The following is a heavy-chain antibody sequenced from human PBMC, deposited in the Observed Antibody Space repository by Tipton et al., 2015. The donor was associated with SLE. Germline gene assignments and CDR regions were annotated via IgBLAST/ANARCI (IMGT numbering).Heavy chain of an antibody. CDR1: GGSFSDYY. CDR3: ARGGAVYYYYYYMDV. Sequence: TLSLTCAVYGGSFSDYYWSWIRQPPGKGLEWIGEINHSGSTNYNPSLKSRVTISVDTSKNQFSLKLSSVTAEDTAVYYCARGGAVYYYYYYMDVWGKGTTVTVSS. CDR2: INHSGST. V-gene: IGHV4-34*01. J-gene: IGHJ6*03. D-gene: IGHD3-10*01.